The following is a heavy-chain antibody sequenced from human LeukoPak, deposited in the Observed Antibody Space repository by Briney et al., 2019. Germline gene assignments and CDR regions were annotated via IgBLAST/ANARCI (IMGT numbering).Heavy chain of an antibody. J-gene: IGHJ4*02. CDR1: GFTFSDYY. CDR3: AKDHYWSIDY. Sequence: PGGSLRLSCAASGFTFSDYYMSWLRLAPGKGLEWVSSISSRDSSTYYADSVKGRITISRDDAKTSLYLQMNSLRAEDTGVYYCAKDHYWSIDYRGRGTLVTVSS. V-gene: IGHV3-11*04. D-gene: IGHD3-3*01. CDR2: ISSRDSST.